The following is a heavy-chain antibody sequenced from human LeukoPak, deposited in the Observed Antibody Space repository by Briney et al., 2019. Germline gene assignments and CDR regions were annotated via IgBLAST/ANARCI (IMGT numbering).Heavy chain of an antibody. Sequence: PSETLSLTCTVSGGSITSGAYQWGWIRQPPGKGLEWIATLSYGGSTHYSPSLKSRVTVSVDTSKNQFSLKLTFVTAADTAVYSCARRDLEMHAFDIWGQGRMVTVSS. CDR2: LSYGGST. CDR1: GGSITSGAYQ. CDR3: ARRDLEMHAFDI. D-gene: IGHD5-24*01. V-gene: IGHV4-39*01. J-gene: IGHJ3*02.